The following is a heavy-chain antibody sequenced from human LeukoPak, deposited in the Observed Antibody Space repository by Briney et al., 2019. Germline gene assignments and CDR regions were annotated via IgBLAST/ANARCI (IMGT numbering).Heavy chain of an antibody. D-gene: IGHD3-22*01. V-gene: IGHV3-23*01. Sequence: GGSLRLSCAASEFDFTSHAMTWVRQAPGKGLEWVSAISISGTKTYYADSVKGRFTTSRDNSKNTLYLQMNSLRAEDTATYFCGYYDSSGYYYGRLRYWGQGTPVTVSS. CDR1: EFDFTSHA. CDR3: GYYDSSGYYYGRLRY. J-gene: IGHJ4*02. CDR2: ISISGTKT.